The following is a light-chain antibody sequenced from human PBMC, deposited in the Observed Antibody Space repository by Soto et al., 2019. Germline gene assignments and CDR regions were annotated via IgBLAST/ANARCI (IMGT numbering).Light chain of an antibody. CDR1: QSVSIY. V-gene: IGKV3-11*01. J-gene: IGKJ4*01. CDR2: DAS. CDR3: QQHSNWQIT. Sequence: EIVLTQSPVTLSLSPGERATLSCRAGQSVSIYLVWYQQKPGQAPRLLIYDASNRATGIPARFSGSGSGTDFTLTISSREPEDFAVYYCQQHSNWQITFGGGTKVEIK.